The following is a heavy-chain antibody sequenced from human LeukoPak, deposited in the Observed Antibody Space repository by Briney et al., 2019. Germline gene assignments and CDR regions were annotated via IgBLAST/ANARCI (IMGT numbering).Heavy chain of an antibody. V-gene: IGHV4-34*01. CDR2: INHSGST. D-gene: IGHD7-27*01. J-gene: IGHJ3*02. Sequence: SETLSLTCAVYGGSFSGYYWSWIRQPPGKGLKWIGEINHSGSTNYHPSLKSRVTISLDTSKNQFSLKLRSVTAADTAVYYCARGELGSSAFDIWGQGTMVTVSS. CDR3: ARGELGSSAFDI. CDR1: GGSFSGYY.